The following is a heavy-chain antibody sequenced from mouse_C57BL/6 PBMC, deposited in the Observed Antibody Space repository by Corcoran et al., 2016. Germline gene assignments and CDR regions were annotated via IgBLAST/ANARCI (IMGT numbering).Heavy chain of an antibody. CDR3: ASRATEYYGSSYGYFDV. CDR1: GYTFTDYY. D-gene: IGHD1-1*01. CDR2: INPYNGGT. V-gene: IGHV1-19*01. J-gene: IGHJ1*03. Sequence: EVQLQQSGPVLVKPGASVKMSCKASGYTFTDYYMNWVKQSHGKSLEWIGVINPYNGGTSYNQKFKGKATLTVDKSSSTAYMELNSLTSEDSAVYYCASRATEYYGSSYGYFDVWGTGTMVTVSS.